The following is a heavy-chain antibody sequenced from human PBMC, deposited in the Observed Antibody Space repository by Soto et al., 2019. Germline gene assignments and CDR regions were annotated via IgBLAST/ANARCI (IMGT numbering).Heavy chain of an antibody. D-gene: IGHD1-26*01. CDR3: ARTSSTANFEG. CDR1: GSNFLNYG. CDR2: IRAFSGRK. J-gene: IGHJ4*02. Sequence: QVQLVQSGAEVKKPGASVKVSCKTPGSNFLNYGYTWVRQAPGQGFEWVGCIRAFSGRKDYAPKFQGRVTLTADTSTSTAYMELGSLTSDDTAVYYCARTSSTANFEGWGQGTLVTVSS. V-gene: IGHV1-18*01.